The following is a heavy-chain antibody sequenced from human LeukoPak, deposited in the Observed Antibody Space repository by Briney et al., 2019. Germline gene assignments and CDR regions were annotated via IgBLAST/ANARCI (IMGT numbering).Heavy chain of an antibody. V-gene: IGHV3-23*01. Sequence: GGSLRLSCAASGFTFSSYAMSWVRQAPGKGLEWVSAISGSGGSTYYADSVKGRFTISRDNSKNTLYLQMNSLRAEDTAVYYCANAGELSAGPLNYYYYYMDVWGKGTTVTVSS. CDR1: GFTFSSYA. CDR3: ANAGELSAGPLNYYYYYMDV. CDR2: ISGSGGST. J-gene: IGHJ6*03. D-gene: IGHD6-19*01.